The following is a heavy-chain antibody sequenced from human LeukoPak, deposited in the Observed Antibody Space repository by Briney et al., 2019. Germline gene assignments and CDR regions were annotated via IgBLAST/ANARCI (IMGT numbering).Heavy chain of an antibody. CDR1: GYSITSGYN. CDR2: IYHSGSA. V-gene: IGHV4-38-2*02. J-gene: IGHJ4*02. Sequence: SETLSLTCTVSGYSITSGYNWAWIRQPPVKVLEWIGSIYHSGSAYYNPSLKSRVTISVDTSKNQFSLKLSSVTAADTAVYYCVRYCSSTTCYTRAVDYWGQGTLVTVSS. D-gene: IGHD2-2*02. CDR3: VRYCSSTTCYTRAVDY.